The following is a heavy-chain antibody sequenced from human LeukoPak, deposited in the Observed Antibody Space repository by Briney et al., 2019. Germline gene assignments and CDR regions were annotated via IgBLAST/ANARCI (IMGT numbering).Heavy chain of an antibody. CDR2: VNPSSGST. J-gene: IGHJ5*02. CDR3: ARGVGPRGGNWFDP. D-gene: IGHD1-26*01. CDR1: GYTFTSYF. V-gene: IGHV1-46*01. Sequence: ASVKVSCKASGYTFTSYFMHWVRQAPGQGLEWMEVVNPSSGSTTYSQKFQGRVTMTRDTSTSTVYMDLSSLRSEDTALYYCARGVGPRGGNWFDPWGQGTLVTVSS.